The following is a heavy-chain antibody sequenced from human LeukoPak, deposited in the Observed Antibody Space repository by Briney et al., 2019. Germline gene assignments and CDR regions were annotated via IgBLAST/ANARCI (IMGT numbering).Heavy chain of an antibody. CDR3: ARRGYCTSITCYYLD. D-gene: IGHD2-2*01. CDR2: IYPGDSDT. J-gene: IGHJ4*02. Sequence: GESLKISCKGSGYSFTSYWIGWVRQMPGKGLEWVGIIYPGDSDTRYSSSFQGQVTISADKSISTAYLQWSGLKASDTAMYYCARRGYCTSITCYYLDWGPGTLVAVSS. CDR1: GYSFTSYW. V-gene: IGHV5-51*01.